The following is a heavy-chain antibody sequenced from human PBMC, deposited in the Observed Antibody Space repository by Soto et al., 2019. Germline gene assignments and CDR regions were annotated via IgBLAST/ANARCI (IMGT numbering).Heavy chain of an antibody. V-gene: IGHV3-33*01. J-gene: IGHJ6*02. CDR1: GFTFSSYG. CDR3: ARECSGGSCYPFYYYYYGMDV. Sequence: PGGSLRLSCAASGFTFSSYGMHWVRQAPGKGLEWVAVIWYDGSNKYYADSVKGRFTISRDNSKNTLYLQMNSLRAEDTAVYYCARECSGGSCYPFYYYYYGMDVWGQGTTVTVSS. D-gene: IGHD2-15*01. CDR2: IWYDGSNK.